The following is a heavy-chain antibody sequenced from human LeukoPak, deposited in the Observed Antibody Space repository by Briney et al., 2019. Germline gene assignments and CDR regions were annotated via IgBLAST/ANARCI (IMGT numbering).Heavy chain of an antibody. CDR1: GFTFDDYA. Sequence: GGSLRPSCAASGFTFDDYAMHWVRQAPGKGLEWVSGISWNSGSIGYADSVKGRFTISRDNAKNSLYLQMNSLRAEDTALYYCAKDISYSSSWYYFDYWGQGTLVTVSS. CDR3: AKDISYSSSWYYFDY. V-gene: IGHV3-9*01. CDR2: ISWNSGSI. J-gene: IGHJ4*02. D-gene: IGHD6-13*01.